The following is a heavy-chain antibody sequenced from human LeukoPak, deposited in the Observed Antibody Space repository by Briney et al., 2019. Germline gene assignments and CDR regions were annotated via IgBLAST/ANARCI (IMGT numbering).Heavy chain of an antibody. J-gene: IGHJ4*02. CDR2: IYYSGST. V-gene: IGHV4-59*01. CDR3: ARVRGYSYGYYFDY. Sequence: PSETLSLTCTVSGGSISSYYWSWIRQPPGEGLEWLGYIYYSGSTNYNPSLKSRVTISVDTSKNQFSLKLSSVTAADTAVYYCARVRGYSYGYYFDYWGQGTLVTVSS. CDR1: GGSISSYY. D-gene: IGHD5-18*01.